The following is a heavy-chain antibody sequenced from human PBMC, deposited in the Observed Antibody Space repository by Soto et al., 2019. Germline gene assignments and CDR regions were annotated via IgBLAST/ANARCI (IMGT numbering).Heavy chain of an antibody. Sequence: GESLKISCKGSGYSFTSYWIGWVRQMPGKGLEWMGIIYPGDSDTRYSPSFQGQVTISADKSISTAYLQWSSLKASDSAVYYCAREFGDNWNYEAYWGQGTAVTVSS. CDR3: AREFGDNWNYEAY. V-gene: IGHV5-51*01. J-gene: IGHJ4*02. CDR2: IYPGDSDT. CDR1: GYSFTSYW. D-gene: IGHD1-7*01.